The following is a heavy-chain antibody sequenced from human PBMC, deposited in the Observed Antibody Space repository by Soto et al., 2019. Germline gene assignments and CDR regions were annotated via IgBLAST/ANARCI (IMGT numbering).Heavy chain of an antibody. CDR1: GFTFSTYE. CDR2: ISGTGYTI. CDR3: ARVSQSFIEYFQH. Sequence: GGSLRLSCAASGFTFSTYEMIWVRQAPGKGLEWVSYISGTGYTIHYADSVKGRFTISRDSAKNSLYLQMNSLRAEDTAIYYCARVSQSFIEYFQHWGQGTLVTAPQ. V-gene: IGHV3-48*03. J-gene: IGHJ1*01. D-gene: IGHD3-16*02.